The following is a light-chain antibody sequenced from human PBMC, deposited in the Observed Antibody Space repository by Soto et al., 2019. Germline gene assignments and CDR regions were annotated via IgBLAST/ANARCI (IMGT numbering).Light chain of an antibody. Sequence: DILMTQTPDSLAVSLGERATINSKSSQSILYSSNNKNYLAWYQQKPGPPPKLLMYWASTRESGVPDRFSGSGSGTDFSLTICSLQSGDVARYYCKQYYSIPPYTFGQGTKLEI. CDR1: QSILYSSNNKNY. J-gene: IGKJ2*01. V-gene: IGKV4-1*01. CDR3: KQYYSIPPYT. CDR2: WAS.